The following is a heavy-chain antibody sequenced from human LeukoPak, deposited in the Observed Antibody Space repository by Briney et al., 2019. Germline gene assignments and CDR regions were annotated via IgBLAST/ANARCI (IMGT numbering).Heavy chain of an antibody. CDR2: ISSSSSTM. Sequence: GGSLRLSCAASGFTFSSYSMNWVRQAPGKGLEWVSYISSSSSTMFYADSVKGRFTISSDNAKNSLYLQMNSLRAEDTAVYYCARDGYFDWLPYYFDYWGQGILVTVSS. J-gene: IGHJ4*02. D-gene: IGHD3-9*01. V-gene: IGHV3-48*01. CDR1: GFTFSSYS. CDR3: ARDGYFDWLPYYFDY.